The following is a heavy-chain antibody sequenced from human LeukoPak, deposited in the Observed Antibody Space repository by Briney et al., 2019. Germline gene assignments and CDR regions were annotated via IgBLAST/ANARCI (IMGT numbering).Heavy chain of an antibody. D-gene: IGHD3-22*01. Sequence: GGSLRLSCVGSGFNFRTYNLNWVRQAPGKGLEWVSDISGSSSYTDYADSVKGRFTISKDNASSSVFLQMDSLRAEDTAVYYCARGHNSGYYLKYWGQGTLVTVSS. CDR2: ISGSSSYT. V-gene: IGHV3-21*05. CDR3: ARGHNSGYYLKY. CDR1: GFNFRTYN. J-gene: IGHJ4*02.